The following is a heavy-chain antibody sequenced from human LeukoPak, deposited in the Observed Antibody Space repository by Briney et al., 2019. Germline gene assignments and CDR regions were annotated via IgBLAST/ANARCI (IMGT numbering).Heavy chain of an antibody. CDR3: AKDLLHYDYVWGSYRSPPPAFDI. CDR2: INPNSGGT. Sequence: ASVKVSCKASGYTFTGYYMHWVRQAPGQGLEWMGWINPNSGGTNYAQKFQGRVTMTRDTSISTAYMELSRLRSDDTAVYYCAKDLLHYDYVWGSYRSPPPAFDIWGQGTMVTVSS. V-gene: IGHV1-2*02. J-gene: IGHJ3*02. D-gene: IGHD3-16*02. CDR1: GYTFTGYY.